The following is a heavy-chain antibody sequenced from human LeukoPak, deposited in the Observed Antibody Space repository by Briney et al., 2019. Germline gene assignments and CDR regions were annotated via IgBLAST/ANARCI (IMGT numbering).Heavy chain of an antibody. CDR2: MNPNSGNT. V-gene: IGHV1-8*01. J-gene: IGHJ4*02. D-gene: IGHD3-22*01. CDR1: GYTFTSYD. Sequence: ASVKVSCKASGYTFTSYDINWVRQATGQGLEWMGWMNPNSGNTGYAQKLQGRVTMTRNTSISTAYMELSSLRSEDTAVYYCASNIAANYYDSSGYSDYWGQGTLVTVSS. CDR3: ASNIAANYYDSSGYSDY.